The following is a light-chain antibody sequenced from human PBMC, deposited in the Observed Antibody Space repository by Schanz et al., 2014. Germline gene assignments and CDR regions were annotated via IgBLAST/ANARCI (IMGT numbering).Light chain of an antibody. Sequence: QSVLTQPPSVSGAPGQRVTISCTGSSSNIGAGYDVHWYQQLPGTAPKLLIHGNSNRPSGVPDRFSGSKSGTSASLAITGLQAEDEADYYCSSYTSSTTLVFGGGTKLTVL. CDR2: GNS. CDR1: SSNIGAGYD. J-gene: IGLJ3*02. V-gene: IGLV1-40*01. CDR3: SSYTSSTTLV.